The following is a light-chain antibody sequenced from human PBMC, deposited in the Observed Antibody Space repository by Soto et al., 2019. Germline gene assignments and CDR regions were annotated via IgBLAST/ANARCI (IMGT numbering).Light chain of an antibody. CDR2: AVS. Sequence: EIMMTQSPGTLSASPGERATLSCRASQSVSSNLAWYQQKPGQAPRLLIYAVSTRATGIPARFSGRGSGTEFTLTISSLQSVDFAVYYCQKYNKWPLTFGQGTKVEIK. CDR1: QSVSSN. J-gene: IGKJ1*01. CDR3: QKYNKWPLT. V-gene: IGKV3-15*01.